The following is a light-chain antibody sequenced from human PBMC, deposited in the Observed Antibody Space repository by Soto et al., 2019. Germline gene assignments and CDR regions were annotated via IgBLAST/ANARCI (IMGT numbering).Light chain of an antibody. V-gene: IGKV1-5*01. J-gene: IGKJ1*01. CDR3: QQYKSYWT. Sequence: DIQMTQSPSTLSASLGDRVTITCRASQSISSWLAWYQQKPGKAPKALIHDASSLESGVPSRFSGSGSGTEFTLTISSLQPDDFATYHCQQYKSYWTFGQGTKVDIK. CDR2: DAS. CDR1: QSISSW.